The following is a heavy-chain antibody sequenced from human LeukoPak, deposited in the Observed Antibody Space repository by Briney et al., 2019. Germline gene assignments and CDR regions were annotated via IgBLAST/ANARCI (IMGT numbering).Heavy chain of an antibody. V-gene: IGHV3-30*02. J-gene: IGHJ5*02. CDR2: IRYDGNNK. CDR1: GFSFSSFG. D-gene: IGHD3-22*01. CDR3: AKDTGDYYDTSGNYYAGWFDP. Sequence: GGSLRLSCEASGFSFSSFGLHWVRQAPGKGLEWVAFIRYDGNNKYFADSVKGRFTISRDNSKNTIYLQMNSLKPEDTAVYHCAKDTGDYYDTSGNYYAGWFDPWGQGTLVTVPS.